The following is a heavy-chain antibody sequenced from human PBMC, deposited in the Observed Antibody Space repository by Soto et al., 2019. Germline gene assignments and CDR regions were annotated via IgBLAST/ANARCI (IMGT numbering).Heavy chain of an antibody. V-gene: IGHV2-5*02. CDR3: AHSRNLITEDAQVGDFDY. CDR2: IYWDDDE. J-gene: IGHJ4*02. Sequence: QITLKESGPPQVKPTQTLTLTCSFSGFSLNTDGEGVGWVRQPPGEALEWLALIYWDDDERYSPSLKTRLSITKNPSKNQVVLIMTSMVPVDTATYYCAHSRNLITEDAQVGDFDYWGQGTLVTVSS. D-gene: IGHD3-10*01. CDR1: GFSLNTDGEG.